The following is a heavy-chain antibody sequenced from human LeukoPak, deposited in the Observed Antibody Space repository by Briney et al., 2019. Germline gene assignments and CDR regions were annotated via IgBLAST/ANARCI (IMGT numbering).Heavy chain of an antibody. CDR3: ARDGDYGGNSLDY. D-gene: IGHD4-23*01. Sequence: PSETLSLTCAVYGGSFSGYYWSWIRQPPGKGLEWIGEINHSGSTNYNPSLKSRVTISVDTSKNQFSLKLSSVTAADTAVYYCARDGDYGGNSLDYWGQGTLVTVSS. J-gene: IGHJ4*02. CDR2: INHSGST. CDR1: GGSFSGYY. V-gene: IGHV4-34*01.